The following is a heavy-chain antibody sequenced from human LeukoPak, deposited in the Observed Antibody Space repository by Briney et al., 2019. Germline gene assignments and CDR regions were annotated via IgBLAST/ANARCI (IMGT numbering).Heavy chain of an antibody. Sequence: PSETLSLTCTVSGGSISSYYWSWIRQPPGKGLEWIGYIYYSGSTNYNPSLESRVTISVDTSKNQFSLKLSSVTAADTAVYYCARVLTVTTPFDYWGQGTLVTVSS. V-gene: IGHV4-59*12. CDR3: ARVLTVTTPFDY. CDR1: GGSISSYY. D-gene: IGHD4-17*01. CDR2: IYYSGST. J-gene: IGHJ4*02.